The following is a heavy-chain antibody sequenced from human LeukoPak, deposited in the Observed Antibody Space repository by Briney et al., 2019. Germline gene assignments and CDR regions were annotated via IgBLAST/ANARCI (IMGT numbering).Heavy chain of an antibody. CDR3: VREARGYHYTYFDY. Sequence: GGSLRLSCTASGFTLGGHDMHWVRQTTGGGLEWVAAVSAGHHAFYAGSVKGRFTVSREDAKNSLYLQMNSLRAGDTAVYYCVREARGYHYTYFDYWGQGSLVTVSP. D-gene: IGHD5-18*01. V-gene: IGHV3-13*01. CDR2: VSAGHHA. CDR1: GFTLGGHD. J-gene: IGHJ4*02.